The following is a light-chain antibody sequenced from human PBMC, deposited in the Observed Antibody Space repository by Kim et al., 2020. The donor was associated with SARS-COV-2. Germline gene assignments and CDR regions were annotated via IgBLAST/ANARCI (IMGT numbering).Light chain of an antibody. CDR3: QVWGTYSDHRVV. CDR1: NIGSKN. V-gene: IGLV3-21*01. CDR2: YDS. J-gene: IGLJ2*01. Sequence: SYELTQPPSVSVAPGKTARMTCGGNNIGSKNVHWYQQKPGQAPVLVIYYDSDRPSGIPERFSGSKSGNTATLTISRVEAGDEADYYCQVWGTYSDHRVVFGGGTKVTVL.